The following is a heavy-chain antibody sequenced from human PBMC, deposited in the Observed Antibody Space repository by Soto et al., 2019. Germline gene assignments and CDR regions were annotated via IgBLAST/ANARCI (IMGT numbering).Heavy chain of an antibody. V-gene: IGHV3-30-3*01. CDR2: ISYDGSNK. D-gene: IGHD6-6*01. CDR1: GFTFSSYA. J-gene: IGHJ4*02. CDR3: ARDSGYSSSPLVDY. Sequence: QVQLVESGGGVVQPGRSLRLSCAASGFTFSSYAMHWVRQAPGKGLEWVAVISYDGSNKYYADSVKGRFTISRDNSKNTLYLQMNSLRAEDTAVYYCARDSGYSSSPLVDYWGQGTLVTVSS.